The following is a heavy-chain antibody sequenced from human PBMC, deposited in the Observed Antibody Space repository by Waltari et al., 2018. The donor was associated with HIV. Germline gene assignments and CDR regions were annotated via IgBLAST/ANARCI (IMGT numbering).Heavy chain of an antibody. CDR1: DFTFGDYA. J-gene: IGHJ6*02. CDR3: ARDTLNFYFGLDL. CDR2: ISSTSFNI. D-gene: IGHD2-21*02. V-gene: IGHV3-11*01. Sequence: LVESGGRLVQSGGSLRLSCVASDFTFGDYAMTWVRQPPGKGLQWIAYISSTSFNIKYADSVKGRFTISRDNTKKSLDLQMDNLRGDDTATYYCARDTLNFYFGLDLWGQGTTVSVSS.